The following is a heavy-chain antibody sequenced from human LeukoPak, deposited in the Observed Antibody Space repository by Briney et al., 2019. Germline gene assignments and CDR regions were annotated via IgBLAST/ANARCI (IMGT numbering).Heavy chain of an antibody. CDR3: ARKYCSSTSCYPVDY. CDR2: IYHSGST. CDR1: GGSISSGGYY. J-gene: IGHJ4*02. V-gene: IGHV4-30-2*01. D-gene: IGHD2-2*01. Sequence: SETLSLTCTVSGGSISSGGYYWSWIRQPPGKGLEWIGYIYHSGSTYYNPSLKSRVTISVDRSKNQFSLKLSSVTAADTAVYYCARKYCSSTSCYPVDYWGQGTLVTVSS.